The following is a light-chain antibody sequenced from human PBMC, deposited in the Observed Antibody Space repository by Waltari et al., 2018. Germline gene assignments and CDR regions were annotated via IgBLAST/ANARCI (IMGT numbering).Light chain of an antibody. CDR1: SSDSGGYEY. V-gene: IGLV2-14*03. CDR3: SSFTSSTPGI. J-gene: IGLJ2*01. Sequence: SALTQPDSVSGSPGQSITTSCSGISSDSGGYEYLSCYQRHPGKAPKVVIYDVNNRPSGVSNRFSGSKSGSSASLTISGLQAEDEADYYCSSFTSSTPGIFGGGTKVTVL. CDR2: DVN.